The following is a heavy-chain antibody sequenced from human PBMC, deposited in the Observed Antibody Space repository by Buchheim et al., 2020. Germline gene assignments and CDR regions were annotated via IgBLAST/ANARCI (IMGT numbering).Heavy chain of an antibody. CDR2: IYHRGST. J-gene: IGHJ6*02. D-gene: IGHD3-16*01. Sequence: QLQLQESGSGLVKPSQTLSLTCAVSGGSISSGGYSWSWIRQPPGKGLEWIGYIYHRGSTYYNPSLKSRATIPVARSKNPFSLKLSSVTAADTAVYYCASSNMITFGGVTHMDVWGQGTT. CDR3: ASSNMITFGGVTHMDV. CDR1: GGSISSGGYS. V-gene: IGHV4-30-2*01.